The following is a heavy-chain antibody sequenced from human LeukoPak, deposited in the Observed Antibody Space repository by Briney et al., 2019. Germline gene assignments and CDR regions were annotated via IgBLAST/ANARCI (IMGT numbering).Heavy chain of an antibody. CDR2: IKQDGSEK. CDR1: GFTFSSYS. V-gene: IGHV3-7*04. J-gene: IGHJ5*02. D-gene: IGHD6-13*01. CDR3: ARGHSSSPNWFDP. Sequence: QTGGSLRLSCAASGFTFSSYSMNWVRQAPGKGLEWVASIKQDGSEKYYVDSVKGRFTISRDNAKNSLYLQMNSLRAEDTAVYYCARGHSSSPNWFDPWGQGTLVTVSS.